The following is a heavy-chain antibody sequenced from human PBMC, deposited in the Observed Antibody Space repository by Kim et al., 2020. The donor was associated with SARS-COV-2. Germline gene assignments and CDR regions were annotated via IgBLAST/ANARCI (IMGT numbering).Heavy chain of an antibody. CDR3: ARSGYMISPDFDY. J-gene: IGHJ4*02. CDR2: INPNSGGT. CDR1: GYTFTGYY. V-gene: IGHV1-2*06. D-gene: IGHD3-16*01. Sequence: ASVKVSCKASGYTFTGYYMHWVRQAPGQGLEWMGRINPNSGGTNYAQKFQGRVTMTRDTSISTAYMELSRLRSDDTAVYYCARSGYMISPDFDYWGQGTLVTVSS.